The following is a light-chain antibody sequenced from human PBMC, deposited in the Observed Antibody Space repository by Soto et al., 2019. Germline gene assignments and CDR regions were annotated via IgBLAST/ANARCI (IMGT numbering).Light chain of an antibody. Sequence: QSALTQPRSVPGSPGQSVAISCTGTSSDVGGYNYVSWYQQHPGKAPKLIIYDVTKRPSGVPDRFSGSSSGNTASLTISGLQAEDEADYFCCSYAGRYSYVFGTGTKVTVL. CDR3: CSYAGRYSYV. J-gene: IGLJ1*01. CDR2: DVT. V-gene: IGLV2-11*01. CDR1: SSDVGGYNY.